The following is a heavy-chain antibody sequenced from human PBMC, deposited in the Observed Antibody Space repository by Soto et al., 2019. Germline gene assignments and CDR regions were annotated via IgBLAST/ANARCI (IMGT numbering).Heavy chain of an antibody. CDR2: IWYDGGNK. Sequence: RRLSCAASGFTFSTYAMNWGRQAPGTVLEWVAVIWYDGGNKYYADSVKGRLIISRDNSENTVYLQMSSLRAEDTAVYFCVRDLDRGIFDYWGQGTPVTVSS. D-gene: IGHD5-18*01. CDR1: GFTFSTYA. CDR3: VRDLDRGIFDY. V-gene: IGHV3-33*01. J-gene: IGHJ4*02.